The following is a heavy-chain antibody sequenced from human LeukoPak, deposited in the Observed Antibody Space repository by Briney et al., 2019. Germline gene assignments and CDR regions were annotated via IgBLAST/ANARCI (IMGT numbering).Heavy chain of an antibody. CDR3: ARESILVFLEWSTHMPSDYYYMDV. CDR2: MNPNSGNT. D-gene: IGHD3-3*02. Sequence: GASVKVSCKASGYTFTSYDINWVRQATGQGLEWMGWMNPNSGNTGYAQKFQGRVTITRNTSISTAYMELSSLRSEDTAVYYCARESILVFLEWSTHMPSDYYYMDVWGKGTTVTVSS. CDR1: GYTFTSYD. V-gene: IGHV1-8*03. J-gene: IGHJ6*03.